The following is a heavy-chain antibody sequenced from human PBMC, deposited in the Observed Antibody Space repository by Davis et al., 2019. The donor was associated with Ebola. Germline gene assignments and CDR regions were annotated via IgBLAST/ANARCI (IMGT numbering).Heavy chain of an antibody. D-gene: IGHD1-26*01. CDR3: ARDGEHYSDLDY. V-gene: IGHV3-74*01. J-gene: IGHJ4*02. CDR1: GFTFSNYW. Sequence: HTGGSLRLSCVVSGFTFSNYWMHWVRQAPGKGLVWVSRIKSDGSTKSYADSVKGRFTISRDNAKNTLYLQMDSLRAEDTAVYYCARDGEHYSDLDYWSQGTLVAVSS. CDR2: IKSDGSTK.